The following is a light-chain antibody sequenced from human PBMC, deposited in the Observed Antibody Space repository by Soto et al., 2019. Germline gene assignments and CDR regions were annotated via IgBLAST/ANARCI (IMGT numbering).Light chain of an antibody. J-gene: IGKJ4*01. Sequence: DVVMTQSPLSLPVTPGEPASISCRSSQSLLHSDGYNYFDWFLQRPGQSPQVLIYLGSNRAPGVHDRCRGCGSGTDFTLKIRGVEDDDVGVYYCMQALQSPLTFGGGTQVEIK. CDR3: MQALQSPLT. CDR2: LGS. V-gene: IGKV2-28*01. CDR1: QSLLHSDGYNY.